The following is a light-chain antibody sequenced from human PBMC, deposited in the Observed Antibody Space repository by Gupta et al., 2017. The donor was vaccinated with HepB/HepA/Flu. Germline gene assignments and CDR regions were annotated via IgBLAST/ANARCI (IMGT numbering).Light chain of an antibody. CDR3: HQSARNPPLT. CDR1: QSINNY. J-gene: IGKJ4*01. CDR2: TAS. V-gene: IGKV1-39*01. Sequence: DIQMTQSPSSLSASVGDRVTITCRASQSINNYLNWYQQKPGKAPNLLIYTASSWQTGVPSRFSGSGYGKDLTLTSSSRQQEDFASYYCHQSARNPPLTFGGGTKVEIK.